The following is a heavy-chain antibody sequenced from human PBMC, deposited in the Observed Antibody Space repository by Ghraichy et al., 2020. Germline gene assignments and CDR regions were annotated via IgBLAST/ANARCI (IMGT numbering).Heavy chain of an antibody. Sequence: GGSLRLSCAASGFTFSIYAMSWVRQAPGKGLEWVSSISGSGGRTHYADSVKGRFTISRDNSNNTMYLQLNSLRGEDTALYYCAKGGQLLLVLVPLTWGQGTLVTV. V-gene: IGHV3-23*01. J-gene: IGHJ1*01. D-gene: IGHD2-2*01. CDR3: AKGGQLLLVLVPLT. CDR1: GFTFSIYA. CDR2: ISGSGGRT.